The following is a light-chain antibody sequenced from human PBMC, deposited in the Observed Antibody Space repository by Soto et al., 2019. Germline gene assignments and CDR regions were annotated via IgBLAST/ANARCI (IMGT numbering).Light chain of an antibody. CDR3: CSYAGRYTWM. Sequence: QSALTQPRSVSGSPGQSVTISCMGTSSDVGGYNFVSWYQQHPGKAPKVMIYDVSKRPSGVPDRFSASKSGNTASLTISGLQAEDEADYYCCSYAGRYTWMFGGGTKLTVL. J-gene: IGLJ3*02. CDR1: SSDVGGYNF. CDR2: DVS. V-gene: IGLV2-11*01.